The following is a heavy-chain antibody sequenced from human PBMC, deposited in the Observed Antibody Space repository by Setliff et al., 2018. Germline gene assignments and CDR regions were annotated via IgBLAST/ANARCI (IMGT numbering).Heavy chain of an antibody. D-gene: IGHD1-1*01. CDR1: GYTFTGHY. J-gene: IGHJ4*02. Sequence: ASVKVSCKASGYTFTGHYIHWVRQAPGQGLEWMAWISAYNGYIVYAQKFQGRVTVTTDTSTSTAYMELRSLRSDDTAVYYCARAPPKTGVDYWGQGTLVTVSS. V-gene: IGHV1-18*04. CDR3: ARAPPKTGVDY. CDR2: ISAYNGYI.